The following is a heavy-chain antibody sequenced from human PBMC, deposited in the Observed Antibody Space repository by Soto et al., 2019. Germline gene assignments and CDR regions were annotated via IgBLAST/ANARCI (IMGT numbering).Heavy chain of an antibody. CDR1: GYTFTSYG. V-gene: IGHV1-18*01. CDR3: ARDLRRYYNSGSYPDY. Sequence: ASVKVSCKASGYTFTSYGISWVRQAPGQGLEWMGWISAYNGNTNYAQKLQGRVTMTTDTSTSTAYMELRSLRSDDTAVYYCARDLRRYYNSGSYPDYWGQGTLVTVSS. D-gene: IGHD3-10*01. J-gene: IGHJ4*02. CDR2: ISAYNGNT.